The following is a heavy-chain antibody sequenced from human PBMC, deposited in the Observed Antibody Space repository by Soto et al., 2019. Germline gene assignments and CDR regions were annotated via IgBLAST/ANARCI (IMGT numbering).Heavy chain of an antibody. Sequence: GGSLRLSCAASGFTFSDYYMSWIRQAPGKGLEWVSYVSSSGSTIYYADSVKGRFTISRDNAKNSLYLQMNSLRAEDTAVYYCAGGWYQLPADYWGQGTLVTVSS. V-gene: IGHV3-11*01. CDR1: GFTFSDYY. D-gene: IGHD2-2*01. CDR2: VSSSGSTI. J-gene: IGHJ4*02. CDR3: AGGWYQLPADY.